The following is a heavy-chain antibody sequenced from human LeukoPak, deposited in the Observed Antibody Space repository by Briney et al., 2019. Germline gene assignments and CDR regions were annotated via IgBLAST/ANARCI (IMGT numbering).Heavy chain of an antibody. CDR2: FYRAGDT. CDR1: GFTLSTYD. CDR3: ARTRSSGYLTFDY. V-gene: IGHV3-13*01. Sequence: GGSLRLSCAASGFTLSTYDMHWVRQPTGESLEWVSIFYRAGDTYYPNSVKGRFTISRDDAKNSLYLQMNSLRAEDTAVYYCARTRSSGYLTFDYWGQGILVTVSS. D-gene: IGHD3-22*01. J-gene: IGHJ4*02.